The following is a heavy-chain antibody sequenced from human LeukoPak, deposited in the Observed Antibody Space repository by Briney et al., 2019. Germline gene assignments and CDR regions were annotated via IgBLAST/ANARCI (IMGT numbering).Heavy chain of an antibody. CDR2: LYSGGNT. D-gene: IGHD3-3*01. Sequence: GGSLRLSCAASGFTFSSYWMSWVRRAPGKGLEWVSVLYSGGNTNYADSVKGRFTISRDNSKNTLYLQMNSLRTEDTAVYYCARVRFLEWLSFDYWGRGTLVTVSS. J-gene: IGHJ4*02. CDR1: GFTFSSYW. V-gene: IGHV3-66*01. CDR3: ARVRFLEWLSFDY.